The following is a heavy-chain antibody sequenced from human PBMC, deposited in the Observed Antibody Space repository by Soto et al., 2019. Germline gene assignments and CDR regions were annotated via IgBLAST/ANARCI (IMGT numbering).Heavy chain of an antibody. J-gene: IGHJ6*02. CDR2: MNPNSGNT. V-gene: IGHV1-8*01. CDR3: VRGVGSYDFWSGYYTGGGGMDV. CDR1: GYTFTSYD. D-gene: IGHD3-3*01. Sequence: ASVKVSCKASGYTFTSYDINWVRQATGQGLEWMGWMNPNSGNTGNAQKFQGRVTMTRNTSISTAYMELSSLRSEDTAVYYCVRGVGSYDFWSGYYTGGGGMDVWGQGPTVT.